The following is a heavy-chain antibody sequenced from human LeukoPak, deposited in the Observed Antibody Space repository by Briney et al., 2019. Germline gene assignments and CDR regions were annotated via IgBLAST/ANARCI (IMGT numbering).Heavy chain of an antibody. V-gene: IGHV4-59*01. CDR3: ARGYGSGSYYHY. CDR2: IYYSGST. Sequence: PSETLSLTCTVSGGSISSYYRSWIRLPPGKGLEWIGYIYYSGSTNYNPSLKSRVTISVDTSKNQFSLKLSSVTAADTAVYYCARGYGSGSYYHYWGQGTLVTVSS. J-gene: IGHJ4*02. CDR1: GGSISSYY. D-gene: IGHD3-10*01.